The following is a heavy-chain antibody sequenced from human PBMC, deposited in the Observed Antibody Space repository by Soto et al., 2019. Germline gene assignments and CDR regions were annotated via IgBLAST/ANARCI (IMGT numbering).Heavy chain of an antibody. D-gene: IGHD2-8*01. Sequence: EVQLLESGGGLVQPGGSLRLSCAASGFTFSSHGMNWVRQAPGKGLEWVAFISGSAGITFYADSVKGRFTISRDNSKNMVYLQMNSLRAEDTALYYCAKDRGVEGSSVRAFNIWGQGTMVTVSS. CDR2: ISGSAGIT. CDR3: AKDRGVEGSSVRAFNI. CDR1: GFTFSSHG. V-gene: IGHV3-23*01. J-gene: IGHJ3*02.